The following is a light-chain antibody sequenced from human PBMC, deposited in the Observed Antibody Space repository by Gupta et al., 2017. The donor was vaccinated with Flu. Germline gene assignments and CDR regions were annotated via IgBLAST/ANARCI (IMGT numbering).Light chain of an antibody. CDR2: GSS. CDR1: SSNIGAGYD. Sequence: QSVLTPPPSVSGAPGQRVTISCTGSSSNIGAGYDVHWYQQLPGTAPKLLIYGSSNRPSGVPDRFSGSKSGTSASLAITGLQAEDEADYYCQSYDSSRSGSVFGGGTKLTVL. V-gene: IGLV1-40*01. CDR3: QSYDSSRSGSV. J-gene: IGLJ3*02.